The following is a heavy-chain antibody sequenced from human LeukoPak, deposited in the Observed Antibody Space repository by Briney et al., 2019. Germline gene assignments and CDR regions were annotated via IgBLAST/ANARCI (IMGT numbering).Heavy chain of an antibody. D-gene: IGHD5-18*01. V-gene: IGHV1-69*13. CDR3: ARGYSYGQPHLYYYYGMDV. CDR1: GGTFSSYA. J-gene: IGHJ6*02. CDR2: IIPIFGTA. Sequence: GASVKVSCKASGGTFSSYAISWVRQAPGQGLEWMGGIIPIFGTANYAQKFQGRVTITADESTSTAYMELSSLRSEDTAVYYCARGYSYGQPHLYYYYGMDVWGQGTTVTVSS.